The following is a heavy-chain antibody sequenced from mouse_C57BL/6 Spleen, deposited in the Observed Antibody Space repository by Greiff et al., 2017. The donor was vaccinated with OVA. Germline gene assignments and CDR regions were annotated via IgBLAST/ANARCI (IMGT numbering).Heavy chain of an antibody. Sequence: QVQLQQPGAELVRPGSSVKLSCKASGYTFTSYWMDWVKQRPGQGLEWIGNIYPSDSATHYNQKFKDKATLTVDKSSSTAYMQLSSLTSEDSAVYHCARGGYSNYAGYFDVWGTGTTVTVAS. J-gene: IGHJ1*03. D-gene: IGHD2-5*01. CDR2: IYPSDSAT. CDR1: GYTFTSYW. V-gene: IGHV1-61*01. CDR3: ARGGYSNYAGYFDV.